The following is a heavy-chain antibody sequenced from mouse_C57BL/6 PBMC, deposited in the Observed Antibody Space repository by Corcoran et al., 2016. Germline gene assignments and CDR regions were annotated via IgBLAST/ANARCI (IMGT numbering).Heavy chain of an antibody. J-gene: IGHJ4*01. V-gene: IGHV1-26*01. Sequence: VQLQHSGHELVKPGASVKISSKASGYSFTDYYINWVKQRHGKRHEWIGDINPNNGGTSYNQKFKGKATLTADKSSSTAYMELRSLTSEDSAVYYCASVSSYRCAMDYWGQGTSVTVSS. CDR2: INPNNGGT. CDR1: GYSFTDYY. CDR3: ASVSSYRCAMDY. D-gene: IGHD1-1*01.